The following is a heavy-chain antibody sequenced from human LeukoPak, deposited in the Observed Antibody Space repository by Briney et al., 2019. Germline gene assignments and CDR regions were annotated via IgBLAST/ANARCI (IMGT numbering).Heavy chain of an antibody. CDR2: ISSSRSTI. Sequence: GGSLRLSCAASGFTFSSYEMNWVRQAPGKGLEWVSYISSSRSTIYYADSVKGRFTISRDNAKNSLYLQMNSLRAEDTAVYYCARDDSGYDFATPGGDYWGQGTLVTVSS. J-gene: IGHJ4*02. D-gene: IGHD5-12*01. V-gene: IGHV3-48*03. CDR1: GFTFSSYE. CDR3: ARDDSGYDFATPGGDY.